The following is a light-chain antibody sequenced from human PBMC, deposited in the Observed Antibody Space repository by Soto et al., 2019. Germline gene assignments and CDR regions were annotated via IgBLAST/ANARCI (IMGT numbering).Light chain of an antibody. Sequence: QSALTQPASVSGSPGQSITISCTGTSSDVGGYSYVSWYQQHPGKTPKLMIYEVSNRPSGVSHRFSGSKSGNTASLTISGQQTEEEANYYCSSFSSITREVFGGGTKLTV. CDR3: SSFSSITREV. CDR2: EVS. J-gene: IGLJ2*01. V-gene: IGLV2-14*01. CDR1: SSDVGGYSY.